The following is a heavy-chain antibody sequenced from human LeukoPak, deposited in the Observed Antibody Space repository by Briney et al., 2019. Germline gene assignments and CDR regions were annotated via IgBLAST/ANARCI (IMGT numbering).Heavy chain of an antibody. CDR2: INHSGST. Sequence: SETLSLTCAVYGGSFSGYYWSWIRQPPGKGLEWIGEINHSGSTNYNPSPKSRVTISVDTSKNQFSLKLSSVTAADTAVYYCARGSNDFWSGYYTGIRWGWFDPWGQGTLVTVSS. CDR1: GGSFSGYY. J-gene: IGHJ5*02. V-gene: IGHV4-34*01. D-gene: IGHD3-3*01. CDR3: ARGSNDFWSGYYTGIRWGWFDP.